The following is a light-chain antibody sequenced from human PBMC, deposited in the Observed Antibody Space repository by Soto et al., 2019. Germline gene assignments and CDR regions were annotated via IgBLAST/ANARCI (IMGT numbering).Light chain of an antibody. V-gene: IGKV1-5*03. CDR2: KAS. Sequence: DIQMTQSPSTLSGSVGDRVTITCRASQTISSWLAWYQQKPGKAPKLLIYKASTLKSGVPSRFSGSGSGTEFTLTIASLQNDDFATYYCQQYETFSGTFGPGTKV. CDR3: QQYETFSGT. CDR1: QTISSW. J-gene: IGKJ1*01.